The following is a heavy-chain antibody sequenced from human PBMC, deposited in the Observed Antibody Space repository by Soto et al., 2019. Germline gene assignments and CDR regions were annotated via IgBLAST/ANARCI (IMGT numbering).Heavy chain of an antibody. D-gene: IGHD6-19*01. Sequence: EVQLVESGGGLVKPGGSLRLSCTASGFMFSSYTMNWVRQAPGEGLVWVSSDSFRGYIYYEDSLEGRFTISRDEAKTSLYLQMHSLGHEDPAVYYCTRIADSAGWGVDFWGQGALVTVS. J-gene: IGHJ4*02. CDR1: GFMFSSYT. CDR2: DSFRGYI. CDR3: TRIADSAGWGVDF. V-gene: IGHV3-21*01.